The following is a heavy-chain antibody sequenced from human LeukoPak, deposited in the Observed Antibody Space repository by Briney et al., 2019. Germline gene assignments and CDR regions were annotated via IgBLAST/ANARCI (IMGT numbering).Heavy chain of an antibody. CDR1: GYTFTSYG. Sequence: ASVKVSCKASGYTFTSYGISWVRQAPGQGPEWMGGIIPIFGTANYAQKFQGRVTITADESTSTAYMELSSLRSEDTAVYYCARISTLNSGSYYGGYRFDYWGQGTLVTVSS. CDR2: IIPIFGTA. D-gene: IGHD1-26*01. V-gene: IGHV1-69*13. CDR3: ARISTLNSGSYYGGYRFDY. J-gene: IGHJ4*02.